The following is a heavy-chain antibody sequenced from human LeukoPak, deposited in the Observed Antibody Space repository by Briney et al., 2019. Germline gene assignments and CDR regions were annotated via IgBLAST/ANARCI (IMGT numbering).Heavy chain of an antibody. V-gene: IGHV3-23*01. D-gene: IGHD2-21*02. CDR2: ISGSGGST. J-gene: IGHJ3*02. Sequence: GGSLRLFCAASGFTFSSYAMSWVRQAPGKGLEWVSAISGSGGSTYYADSVKGRFTISRDNSKNTLYLQMNSLRAEDTAVYYCANNVVVTLPRFDIWGQGTMVTVSS. CDR3: ANNVVVTLPRFDI. CDR1: GFTFSSYA.